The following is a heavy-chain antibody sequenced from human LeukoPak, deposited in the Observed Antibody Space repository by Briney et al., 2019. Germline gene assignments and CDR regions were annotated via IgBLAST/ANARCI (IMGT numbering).Heavy chain of an antibody. CDR3: TRNLSTHDY. V-gene: IGHV3-49*04. D-gene: IGHD2/OR15-2a*01. CDR2: IRSKAYGGTT. Sequence: GGSLRLSCTASGCTFGDYGMSWVRQAPGKGLEWVGFIRSKAYGGTTEYAASVKGRFTISRDDSKSIAYLQMNSLKTEDTAVYYCTRNLSTHDYWGQGTLVTVSS. J-gene: IGHJ4*02. CDR1: GCTFGDYG.